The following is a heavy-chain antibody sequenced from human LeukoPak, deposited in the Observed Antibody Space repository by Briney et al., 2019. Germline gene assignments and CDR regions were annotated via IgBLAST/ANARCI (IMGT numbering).Heavy chain of an antibody. J-gene: IGHJ4*02. CDR3: ARPVTTVTYDY. V-gene: IGHV1-2*02. CDR1: GYTFTGYY. CDR2: ITPNSGGT. Sequence: ASVKVSCKASGYTFTGYYMHWVRQAPGQGLEWMGWITPNSGGTNYAQKFQGRVTMTRDTAISTAYMELSRLRSDDTAVYYCARPVTTVTYDYWGQGTLVTVSS. D-gene: IGHD4-17*01.